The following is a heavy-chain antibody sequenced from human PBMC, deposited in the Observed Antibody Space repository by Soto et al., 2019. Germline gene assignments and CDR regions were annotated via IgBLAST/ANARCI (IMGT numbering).Heavy chain of an antibody. Sequence: QVQLVESGGGVVQPGRSLRLSCAASGFTFSSYGMHWVRQAPGTGLEWVAVISYDGSNKYYADSVKGRFTISRDNSKNPLYQQMNSLRAEDTAGYYGAKLLSTIFGVDTYVLRYFDWYYGMDVWVGGDTVIVS. D-gene: IGHD3-9*01. CDR2: ISYDGSNK. CDR3: AKLLSTIFGVDTYVLRYFDWYYGMDV. J-gene: IGHJ6*02. V-gene: IGHV3-30*18. CDR1: GFTFSSYG.